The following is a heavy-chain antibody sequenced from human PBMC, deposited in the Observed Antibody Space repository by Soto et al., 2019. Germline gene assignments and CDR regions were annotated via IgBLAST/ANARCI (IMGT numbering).Heavy chain of an antibody. CDR3: ARVPGPDFWSGYSSWYYFDY. CDR1: GGSISSYY. CDR2: IYYSGST. Sequence: SETLSLTCTVSGGSISSYYWSWIRQPPGKGLDWIGYIYYSGSTNYNPSLKSRVTISVDTSKNQFSLKLSSVTAADTAVYYCARVPGPDFWSGYSSWYYFDYWGQGTLVTVSS. V-gene: IGHV4-59*01. D-gene: IGHD3-3*01. J-gene: IGHJ4*02.